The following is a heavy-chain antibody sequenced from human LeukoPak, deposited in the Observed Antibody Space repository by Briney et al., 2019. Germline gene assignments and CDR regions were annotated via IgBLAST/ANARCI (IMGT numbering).Heavy chain of an antibody. Sequence: ASVKVSCKASGYTFTSYGISWVRQAPGQGLEWMGWISAYNGNTNYAQKLQGRVTMTTDTSTSTANMEMRSLRSDDTAVYYCARDTGAHKYSSGWPFDYWGQGTLVTVSS. CDR2: ISAYNGNT. D-gene: IGHD6-19*01. J-gene: IGHJ4*02. CDR1: GYTFTSYG. V-gene: IGHV1-18*01. CDR3: ARDTGAHKYSSGWPFDY.